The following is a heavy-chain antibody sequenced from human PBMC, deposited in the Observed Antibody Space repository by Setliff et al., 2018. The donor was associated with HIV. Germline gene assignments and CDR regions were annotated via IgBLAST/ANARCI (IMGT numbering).Heavy chain of an antibody. CDR1: GYSISSGYY. V-gene: IGHV4-38-2*02. CDR2: IYHSGST. J-gene: IGHJ6*02. D-gene: IGHD6-19*01. Sequence: SETLSLTCTVSGYSISSGYYWGWIRQPPGKGLEWIGSIYHSGSTYYNPSLKSRVTISVDTSKNQFSLILSSVTAADTAVYFCARILGSHYYYGMDVWGPGTTVTVSS. CDR3: ARILGSHYYYGMDV.